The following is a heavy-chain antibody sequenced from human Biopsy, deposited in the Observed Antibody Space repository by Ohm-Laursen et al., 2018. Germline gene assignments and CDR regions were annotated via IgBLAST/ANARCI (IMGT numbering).Heavy chain of an antibody. J-gene: IGHJ4*02. CDR1: GKTFSGYY. CDR3: GNEVHGRDY. D-gene: IGHD2-15*01. V-gene: IGHV4-34*08. Sequence: SDTLSLTCEVYGKTFSGYYWSWIRQPPGKGLEWIGQINQSGRTNYSPSLKSRVNISADKSNNQFSLKLTSVTSADTTVYFCGNEVHGRDYWGLGALVTVSS. CDR2: INQSGRT.